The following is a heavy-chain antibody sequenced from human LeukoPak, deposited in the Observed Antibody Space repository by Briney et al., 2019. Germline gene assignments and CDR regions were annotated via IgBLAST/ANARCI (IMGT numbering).Heavy chain of an antibody. Sequence: GGSLRLSCAASGFTFSSYWMSWVRQAPGKGLEWVANIKQDGSEKYYVDSVKGRFTISRDNAKNSLYLQMNSLRAEDTAVYYCARSRSYDSSGYYSRWGQGTLVTVSS. V-gene: IGHV3-7*01. CDR2: IKQDGSEK. D-gene: IGHD3-22*01. J-gene: IGHJ4*02. CDR3: ARSRSYDSSGYYSR. CDR1: GFTFSSYW.